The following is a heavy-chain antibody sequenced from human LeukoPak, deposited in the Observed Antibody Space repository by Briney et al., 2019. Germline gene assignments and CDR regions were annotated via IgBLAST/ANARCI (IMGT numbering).Heavy chain of an antibody. V-gene: IGHV3-23*01. J-gene: IGHJ3*02. CDR1: GFTVSSNY. D-gene: IGHD5-24*01. CDR2: ISGSGGST. Sequence: GGSLRLSCAASGFTVSSNYMSWVRQAPGKGLEWVSAISGSGGSTYYADSVKGRFTISRDNSKNTLYLQMNSLRAEDTAVYYCAGWLQSNGFDIWGQGTMVTVSS. CDR3: AGWLQSNGFDI.